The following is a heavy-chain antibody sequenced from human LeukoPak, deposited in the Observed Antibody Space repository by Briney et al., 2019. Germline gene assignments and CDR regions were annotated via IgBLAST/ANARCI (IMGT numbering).Heavy chain of an antibody. Sequence: ASVKVSCKASGYMFTSYAISWVRQAPGQGLEWVGWISAYNGKTIYAQKFQGRVTMTTDTSTTTAYMELRSLRSDDTAVYYCARHPYYDSSGYYVYWGQGTLVTVSS. CDR3: ARHPYYDSSGYYVY. J-gene: IGHJ4*02. CDR2: ISAYNGKT. V-gene: IGHV1-18*01. CDR1: GYMFTSYA. D-gene: IGHD3-22*01.